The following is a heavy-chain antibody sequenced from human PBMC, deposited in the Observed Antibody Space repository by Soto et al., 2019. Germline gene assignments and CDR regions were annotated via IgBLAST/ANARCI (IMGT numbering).Heavy chain of an antibody. J-gene: IGHJ4*02. CDR1: GFTFSSYG. CDR3: ARDRNIVVVPAGIADY. D-gene: IGHD2-2*01. Sequence: QVQLVESGGGVVRPGRSLRLSCAASGFTFSSYGMHWVRQAPGKGLEWVAAIWYDGIKKHYADSVKGRFTISRDNSKNALYLEMNSLRVEDTAVYYCARDRNIVVVPAGIADYWGQGTLVTVSS. CDR2: IWYDGIKK. V-gene: IGHV3-33*01.